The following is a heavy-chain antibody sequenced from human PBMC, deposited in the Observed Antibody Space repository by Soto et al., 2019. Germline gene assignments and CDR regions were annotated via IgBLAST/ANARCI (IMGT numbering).Heavy chain of an antibody. V-gene: IGHV1-69*06. D-gene: IGHD6-19*01. Sequence: SVKVSCKASGGTFSSYAISWVRQAPGQGLEWMGGIIPIFGTANYAQKFQGRVTITADKSTSTAYMELSSLRSEDTAVYYCARVEAVSAVAGTFYYYGMDVWGQGTTVTVSS. CDR1: GGTFSSYA. J-gene: IGHJ6*02. CDR3: ARVEAVSAVAGTFYYYGMDV. CDR2: IIPIFGTA.